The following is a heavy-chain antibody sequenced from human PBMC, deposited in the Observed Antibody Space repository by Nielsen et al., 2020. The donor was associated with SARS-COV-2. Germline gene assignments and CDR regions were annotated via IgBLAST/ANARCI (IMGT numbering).Heavy chain of an antibody. D-gene: IGHD3-16*01. V-gene: IGHV4-4*02. CDR3: VRGATYYSDVWGTYRQQGYFDS. J-gene: IGHJ4*02. CDR2: MFHTGST. Sequence: SDTLSLTFAASGGPFSSSNWSGWVSLPPGEWLEWMGEMFHTGSTNYDTSLRSRVTIAVDTPNNQFSLNRSSVTAADMSVYYCVRGATYYSDVWGTYRQQGYFDSWGQGTPVTVSS. CDR1: GGPFSSSNW.